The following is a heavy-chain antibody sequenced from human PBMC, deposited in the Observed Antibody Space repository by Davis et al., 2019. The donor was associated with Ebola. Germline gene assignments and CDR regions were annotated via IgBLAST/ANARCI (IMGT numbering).Heavy chain of an antibody. Sequence: GESLKISCKGSGYSFTSYWIGWVRQMPGKGLEWMGIIYPGDSDTRYSPSFQGQVTISADKSISTAYLQWSSLKASDTAMYYCARADNYYGSGMRFDPWGQGTLVTVSS. J-gene: IGHJ5*02. CDR1: GYSFTSYW. V-gene: IGHV5-51*01. D-gene: IGHD3-10*01. CDR3: ARADNYYGSGMRFDP. CDR2: IYPGDSDT.